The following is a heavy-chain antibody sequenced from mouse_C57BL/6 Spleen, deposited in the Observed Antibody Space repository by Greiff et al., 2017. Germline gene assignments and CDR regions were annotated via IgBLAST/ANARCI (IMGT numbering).Heavy chain of an antibody. CDR1: GYAFSSYW. CDR3: ARKKDYYNNFYFDY. J-gene: IGHJ2*01. D-gene: IGHD2-5*01. V-gene: IGHV1-80*01. CDR2: IYPGDGDT. Sequence: QVQLQQSGAELVKPGASVKISCKASGYAFSSYWMNWVKQRPGKGLEWIGQIYPGDGDTNYNGKFKGKATLTADKSSSTAYMQLSSLTSEDSAVYFCARKKDYYNNFYFDYWGQGTTLTVSS.